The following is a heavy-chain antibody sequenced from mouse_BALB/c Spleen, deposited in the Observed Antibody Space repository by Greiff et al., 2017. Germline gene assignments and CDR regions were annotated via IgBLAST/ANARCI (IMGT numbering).Heavy chain of an antibody. CDR2: IWSGGST. CDR3: ARRGIHYDAMDY. Sequence: QVHVKQSGPGLVQPSQSLSITCTVSGFSLTSYGVHWVRQSPGKGLEWLGVIWSGGSTDYNAAFISRLSISKDNSKSQVFFKMNSLQANDTAIYYCARRGIHYDAMDYWGQGTSVTVSS. V-gene: IGHV2-2*02. J-gene: IGHJ4*01. CDR1: GFSLTSYG.